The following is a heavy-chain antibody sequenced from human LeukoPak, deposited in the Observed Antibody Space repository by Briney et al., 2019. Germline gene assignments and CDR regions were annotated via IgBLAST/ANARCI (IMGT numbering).Heavy chain of an antibody. J-gene: IGHJ3*02. V-gene: IGHV3-30*01. CDR2: ISYDGSNK. D-gene: IGHD1-26*01. Sequence: PGTSLRLSCAASEFTFSAYAMHWVRQAPGKGLEWVAVISYDGSNKYYADSVKGRFTISGDKSKDTLYLQMKSLRPEDTAVYYCARGPGPIAGAKNPFDIWGQGTMVTVSS. CDR3: ARGPGPIAGAKNPFDI. CDR1: EFTFSAYA.